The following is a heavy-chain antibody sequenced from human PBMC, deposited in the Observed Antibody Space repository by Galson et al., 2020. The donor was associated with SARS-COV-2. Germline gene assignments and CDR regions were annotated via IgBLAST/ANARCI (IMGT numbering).Heavy chain of an antibody. CDR1: GDSVSSNSAS. CDR2: TYYGSKWYF. Sequence: SQTLSLTCVISGDSVSSNSASWNWIRQSPSRGLEWLGRTYYGSKWYFDYAVSVKSRIAIIPDTSKNQFSLQLNFVTPDDTAMYYCARDRVSSAWPEPNFFDPWGQGTLVTVSS. J-gene: IGHJ5*02. D-gene: IGHD2-15*01. V-gene: IGHV6-1*01. CDR3: ARDRVSSAWPEPNFFDP.